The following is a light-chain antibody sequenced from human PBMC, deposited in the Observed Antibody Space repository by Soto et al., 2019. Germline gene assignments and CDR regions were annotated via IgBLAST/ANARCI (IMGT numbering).Light chain of an antibody. J-gene: IGLJ1*01. Sequence: SVLTQPASVSGSPGQSLTIYCAGTATDIGGYNYVSWYQHHPGRAPKPIIYGVTNRPSGVSNRFSGSKSGNTASLTISGLQAEDEADYYCCSFTSSSLFGTGTKVTVL. V-gene: IGLV2-14*03. CDR3: CSFTSSSL. CDR1: ATDIGGYNY. CDR2: GVT.